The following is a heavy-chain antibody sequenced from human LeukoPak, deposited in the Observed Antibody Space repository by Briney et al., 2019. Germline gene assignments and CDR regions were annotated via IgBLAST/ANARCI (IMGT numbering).Heavy chain of an antibody. J-gene: IGHJ3*02. CDR3: ARVDHHRITMIVVVQAFDI. Sequence: GGSLRLSCAASGFTFSSYWMSWVRQAPGKGLEWVANIKQDGSEKYYVDSVKGRFTISRDNAKDSLYLQMNSLRAEDTAVYYCARVDHHRITMIVVVQAFDIWGQGTMVTVSS. CDR2: IKQDGSEK. D-gene: IGHD3-22*01. V-gene: IGHV3-7*01. CDR1: GFTFSSYW.